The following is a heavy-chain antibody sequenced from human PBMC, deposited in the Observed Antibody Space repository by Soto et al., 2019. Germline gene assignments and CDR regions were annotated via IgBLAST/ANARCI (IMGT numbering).Heavy chain of an antibody. D-gene: IGHD3-22*01. CDR2: IYYSGST. V-gene: IGHV4-30-4*01. CDR1: GGSINNYY. Sequence: SETLSLTCTVSGGSINNYYWSWIRQPPGKGLEWIGYIYYSGSTYYNPSLKSRVTISVDTSKNQFSLKLSSVTAADTAVYYCAGEVYDSSGYYYVDYFQHWGQGTLVTVSS. J-gene: IGHJ1*01. CDR3: AGEVYDSSGYYYVDYFQH.